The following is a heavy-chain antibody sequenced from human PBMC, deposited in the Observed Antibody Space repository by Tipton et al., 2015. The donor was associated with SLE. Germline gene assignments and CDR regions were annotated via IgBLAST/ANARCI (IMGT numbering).Heavy chain of an antibody. V-gene: IGHV4-61*09. D-gene: IGHD6-6*01. CDR2: VHSNGNT. CDR1: GGPISSGDNY. J-gene: IGHJ5*02. CDR3: ARGGASSKWLDP. Sequence: TLSLTCAVSGGPISSGDNYWTWIRQPAGKGRAWIGHVHSNGNTNYNPSLRSRATISADKSKNQFSLNLNSVTAADTAVFYCARGGASSKWLDPWGQGTLVTVSS.